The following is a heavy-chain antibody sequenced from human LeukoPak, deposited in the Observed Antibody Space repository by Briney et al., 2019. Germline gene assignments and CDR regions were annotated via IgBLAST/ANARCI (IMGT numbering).Heavy chain of an antibody. CDR1: GYTFTSYY. J-gene: IGHJ6*03. CDR3: ARLVGELPDYYMDV. V-gene: IGHV1-46*01. Sequence: ASVKVSCKASGYTFTSYYMHWVRQAPGQGLEWMGIINPSGGSTSYAQKFQGRVTITADESTSTAYMELSSLRSEDTAVYYCARLVGELPDYYMDVWGKGTTVTISS. CDR2: INPSGGST. D-gene: IGHD1-26*01.